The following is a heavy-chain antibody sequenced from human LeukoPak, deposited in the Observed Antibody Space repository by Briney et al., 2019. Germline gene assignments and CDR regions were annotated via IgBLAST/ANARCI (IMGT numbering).Heavy chain of an antibody. V-gene: IGHV3-48*03. D-gene: IGHD6-6*01. Sequence: GGSLRLSCAASGFTFSSYEMNWVGQAPGKGLEWVSYISSSGSTIYYADSVKGRFTISRDNAKNSLYLQMSSLRAEDTAVYYCARAWNRGIAAQDYWGQGTLVTVSS. CDR1: GFTFSSYE. CDR3: ARAWNRGIAAQDY. CDR2: ISSSGSTI. J-gene: IGHJ4*02.